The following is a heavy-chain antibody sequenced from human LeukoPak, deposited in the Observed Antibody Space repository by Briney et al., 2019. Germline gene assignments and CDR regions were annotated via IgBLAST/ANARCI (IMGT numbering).Heavy chain of an antibody. CDR2: INDGGGRT. CDR1: GFIFSSYA. Sequence: GGSLRLSCAASGFIFSSYAMNWVRQAPGKGLEWVSAINDGGGRTYYADSVKGRFTISRDNAKNSLYLQMNSLRAEDTAVYYCARDLGIAAKWGQGTLVTVSS. D-gene: IGHD6-13*01. J-gene: IGHJ4*02. CDR3: ARDLGIAAK. V-gene: IGHV3-23*01.